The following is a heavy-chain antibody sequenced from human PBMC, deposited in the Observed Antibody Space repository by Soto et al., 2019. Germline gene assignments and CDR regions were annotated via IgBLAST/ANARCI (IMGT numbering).Heavy chain of an antibody. CDR1: GGSIRNSSYY. D-gene: IGHD3-22*01. Sequence: PSETLSLTCTVAGGSIRNSSYYWDWTRQPPGKGLEWIGSIYYSGSTYYNPSLKSRVTISVDTSKNQFSLKLTSVTAADTAVYYCARHKRGSYHDSSGYFDYWGQGALVTVSS. CDR2: IYYSGST. J-gene: IGHJ4*02. V-gene: IGHV4-39*01. CDR3: ARHKRGSYHDSSGYFDY.